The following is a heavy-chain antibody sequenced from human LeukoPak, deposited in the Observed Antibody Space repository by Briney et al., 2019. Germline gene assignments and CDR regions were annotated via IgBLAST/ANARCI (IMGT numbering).Heavy chain of an antibody. CDR3: ARESGGNDIDY. CDR1: GGSISSGGYY. V-gene: IGHV4-31*03. J-gene: IGHJ4*02. D-gene: IGHD4-23*01. Sequence: SETLSLTCTVSGGSISSGGYYWSWIRQHPGKGLEWIGYIYYSGSTYYNPSLKSRVTISVDTSKNQFSLRLSSVTAADTAVYYCARESGGNDIDYWGQGTLVTVSS. CDR2: IYYSGST.